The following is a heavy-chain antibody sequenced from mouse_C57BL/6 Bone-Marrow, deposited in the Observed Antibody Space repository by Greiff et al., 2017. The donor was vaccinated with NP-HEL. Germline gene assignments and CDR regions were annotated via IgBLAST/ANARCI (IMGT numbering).Heavy chain of an antibody. CDR2: ISSGGSYT. J-gene: IGHJ2*01. V-gene: IGHV5-6*02. CDR3: ATITTVVGLDY. D-gene: IGHD1-1*01. Sequence: EVKLEESGGDLVKPGGSLKLSCAASGFTFSSYGMSWVRQTPDKRLEWVATISSGGSYTYYPDSVKGRFTISRDNAKNTLYLQMSSLKSEDTAMYYCATITTVVGLDYWGQGTTLTVSS. CDR1: GFTFSSYG.